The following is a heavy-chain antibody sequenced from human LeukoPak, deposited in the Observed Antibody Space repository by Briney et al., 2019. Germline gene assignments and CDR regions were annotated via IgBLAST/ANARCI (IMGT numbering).Heavy chain of an antibody. CDR2: IYVDGRT. D-gene: IGHD2-15*01. CDR3: ARRSHCTGGSCPSV. Sequence: SETLSLTCTISGDSIGSSHYYWVWIRQRPGKGLERVGSIYVDGRTYYNEALKSRVTIFSDTTKVQLYLRLSSVTTTDTAIYYCARRSHCTGGSCPSVWGQGTTVTVSS. CDR1: GDSIGSSHYY. J-gene: IGHJ6*02. V-gene: IGHV4-39*01.